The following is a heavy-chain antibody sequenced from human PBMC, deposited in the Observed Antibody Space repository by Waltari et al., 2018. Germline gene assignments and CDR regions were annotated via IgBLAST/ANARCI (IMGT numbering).Heavy chain of an antibody. Sequence: QVQLQQWGAGLLKPSETLSLTCAVYGGSFSGYYWSWIRQPPGKGLEWIGEINHSGSTNANPSLKSRITISVDTSKSQFPLKLSSVTAADTAVYYCARDRGLRRLSTFEIWGQGTMVTVSS. CDR1: GGSFSGYY. CDR3: ARDRGLRRLSTFEI. CDR2: INHSGST. V-gene: IGHV4-34*01. J-gene: IGHJ3*02. D-gene: IGHD3-16*02.